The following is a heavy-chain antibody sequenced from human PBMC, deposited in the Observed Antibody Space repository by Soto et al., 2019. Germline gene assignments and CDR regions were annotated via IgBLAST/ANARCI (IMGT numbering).Heavy chain of an antibody. V-gene: IGHV3-33*01. Sequence: GSLRLSCAASGFSFSSYGMHWVRQAPGKGLEWVAVIWYDGSNKYYADSVKGRFTISRDNSKNTLYLQMNSLRAEDTAVYYCARGASGYDPAEYFQHWGQGTLVTVSS. CDR2: IWYDGSNK. J-gene: IGHJ1*01. D-gene: IGHD5-12*01. CDR3: ARGASGYDPAEYFQH. CDR1: GFSFSSYG.